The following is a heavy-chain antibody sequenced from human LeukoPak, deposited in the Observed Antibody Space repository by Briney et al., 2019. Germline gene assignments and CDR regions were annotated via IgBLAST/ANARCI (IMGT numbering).Heavy chain of an antibody. D-gene: IGHD1-14*01. CDR1: GDSVSGEDAP. J-gene: IGHJ3*01. V-gene: IGHV6-1*01. CDR2: TYYRSKWGS. CDR3: ARASNRAFDA. Sequence: SQTLSLTCAISGDSVSGEDAPWNWIRQSPSRGLEWLGRTYYRSKWGSDYAVSVKSRVTVNPDPSKNQFSLQLNSVTPEDTAVYFCARASNRAFDAWGQGTVVIVSS.